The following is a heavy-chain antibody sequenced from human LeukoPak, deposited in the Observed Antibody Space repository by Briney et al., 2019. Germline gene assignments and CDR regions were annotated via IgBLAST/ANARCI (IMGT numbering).Heavy chain of an antibody. CDR3: ARGGYYYGSGSYMDV. V-gene: IGHV3-20*04. CDR1: GFTFADYG. CDR2: INWNGGST. J-gene: IGHJ6*03. D-gene: IGHD3-10*01. Sequence: PGGSLRLSCAASGFTFADYGMSWVRQAPGKGLEWVSGINWNGGSTGYADSVKGRFTISRDNAKNSLYLQMNSLRAEDTALYYCARGGYYYGSGSYMDVWGKGTTVTVSS.